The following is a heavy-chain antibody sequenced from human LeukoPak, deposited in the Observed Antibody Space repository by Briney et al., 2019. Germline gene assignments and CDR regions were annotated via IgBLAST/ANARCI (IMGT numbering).Heavy chain of an antibody. Sequence: GGSLRLSCAASGFTFSSYAMSWVRQAPGKGLEWVSAISGSGGSTYYADSVKGRFTISRDNSKNTLYLQMNSLRAEDTAVYYCAKVDGSSWALTFEYFQHWGQGTLVTVSS. CDR2: ISGSGGST. J-gene: IGHJ1*01. CDR3: AKVDGSSWALTFEYFQH. V-gene: IGHV3-23*01. D-gene: IGHD6-13*01. CDR1: GFTFSSYA.